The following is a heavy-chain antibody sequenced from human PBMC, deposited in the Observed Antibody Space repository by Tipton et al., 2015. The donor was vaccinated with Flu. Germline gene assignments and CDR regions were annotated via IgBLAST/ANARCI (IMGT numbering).Heavy chain of an antibody. J-gene: IGHJ6*03. Sequence: TLSLTCTVSSGSIRSTNYFCAWIRQPPGKRLELIGSIYPSGTTYYNPSLKSRVTISIDTSRSQFSLRLTSVTAADTAVYYCARRNNYYSYYMDVWGKGTTVTVSS. CDR3: ARRNNYYSYYMDV. CDR1: SGSIRSTNYF. V-gene: IGHV4-39*07. CDR2: IYPSGTT.